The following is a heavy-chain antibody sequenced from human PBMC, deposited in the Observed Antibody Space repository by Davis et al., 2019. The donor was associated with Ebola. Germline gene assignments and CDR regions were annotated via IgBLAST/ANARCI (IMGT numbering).Heavy chain of an antibody. V-gene: IGHV1-2*02. CDR3: ARPGISLGELSPPSFDY. D-gene: IGHD3-16*02. J-gene: IGHJ4*02. CDR1: GYTFTGYY. CDR2: INPNSGGT. Sequence: ASVKVSCKASGYTFTGYYMHWVRQAPGQGLEWMGWINPNSGGTNYAQKFQGRVTMTRDTSISTAYMELSRLRSDDTAVYYCARPGISLGELSPPSFDYWGQGTLVTVSS.